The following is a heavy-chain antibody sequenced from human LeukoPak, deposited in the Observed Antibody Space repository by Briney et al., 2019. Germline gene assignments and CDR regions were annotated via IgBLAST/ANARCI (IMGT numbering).Heavy chain of an antibody. CDR1: GGSISSGGYY. Sequence: PSQTLSLTCTVSGGSISSGGYYWSWIRQSPGKGLAWIGYIYHSGSTYYNPSLKSRVTISVDRSKNQFSLKLSSVTAADTAVYYCARLGRSVVRGVILDYWGQGTLVTVSS. CDR3: ARLGRSVVRGVILDY. J-gene: IGHJ4*02. V-gene: IGHV4-30-2*06. CDR2: IYHSGST. D-gene: IGHD3-10*01.